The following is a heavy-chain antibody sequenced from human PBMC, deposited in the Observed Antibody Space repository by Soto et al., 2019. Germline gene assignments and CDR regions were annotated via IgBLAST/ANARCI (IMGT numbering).Heavy chain of an antibody. J-gene: IGHJ4*02. Sequence: SETLSLTCAVYGGSFSGYYWSWIRQPPGKGLEWIGEINHSGSTNYNPSLKSRVTISVDTSKNQFSLKLSSVTAADTAVYYCARGKSETYYFDYWGQGTLVTVSS. CDR2: INHSGST. CDR3: ARGKSETYYFDY. V-gene: IGHV4-34*01. CDR1: GGSFSGYY.